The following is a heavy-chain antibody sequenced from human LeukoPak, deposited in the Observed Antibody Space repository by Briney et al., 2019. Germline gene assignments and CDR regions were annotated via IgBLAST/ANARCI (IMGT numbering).Heavy chain of an antibody. D-gene: IGHD2-15*01. J-gene: IGHJ5*02. V-gene: IGHV3-48*01. Sequence: PGGSLRLSCAASGFTFSSYSMNWVRQAPGKGLEWVSYISSSSTIYYADSVKGRFTISRDNAKNSLYLQMNSLRAEDTAVYYCARDLGYCRGGSCYSGPNHNWFDPWGQGTLVTVSS. CDR2: ISSSSTI. CDR3: ARDLGYCRGGSCYSGPNHNWFDP. CDR1: GFTFSSYS.